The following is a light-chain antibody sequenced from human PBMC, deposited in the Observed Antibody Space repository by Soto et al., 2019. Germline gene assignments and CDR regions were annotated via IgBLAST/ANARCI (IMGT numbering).Light chain of an antibody. CDR1: QGISSW. J-gene: IGKJ4*01. Sequence: DIQMTQSPSSVSASVGDRVTITCRASQGISSWLAWYQQKPGKAPKLLIYAASSLQSGVPSRFSGSGSGTDFTLTINSLQAEDVAVYYCQTYYRVPLTFGGGTKVELK. CDR3: QTYYRVPLT. CDR2: AAS. V-gene: IGKV1-12*01.